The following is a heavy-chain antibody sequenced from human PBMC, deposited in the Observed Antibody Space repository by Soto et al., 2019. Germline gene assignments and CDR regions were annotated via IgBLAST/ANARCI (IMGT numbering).Heavy chain of an antibody. CDR1: GGSISSYY. J-gene: IGHJ4*02. CDR2: IYYSGNT. D-gene: IGHD1-26*01. V-gene: IGHV4-59*01. CDR3: AYRESYEGYFDY. Sequence: SETLSLTCSVSGGSISSYYWSWIRQPPGKGLEWIGYIYYSGNTNYNPSLKSRVTISVDTSKTHFSLKRSSVTAADTAVYYCAYRESYEGYFDYWGQGALVTVSS.